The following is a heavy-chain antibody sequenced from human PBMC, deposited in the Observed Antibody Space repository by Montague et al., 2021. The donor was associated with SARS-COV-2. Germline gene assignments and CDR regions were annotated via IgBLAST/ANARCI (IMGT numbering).Heavy chain of an antibody. CDR1: GFSLSSSGVG. CDR2: IFWDDAK. CDR3: AHTAWGFGELSWGPKSRHYYYAMDV. V-gene: IGHV2-5*02. D-gene: IGHD3-16*02. Sequence: PALVKPTQTLTLTCTFSGFSLSSSGVGVGWIRQPPGKALEWLALIFWDDAKRYSPSLNNRLTISKDTSKNQVVLTMTNMDPVDTATYYCAHTAWGFGELSWGPKSRHYYYAMDVWGRGTTVTVSS. J-gene: IGHJ6*02.